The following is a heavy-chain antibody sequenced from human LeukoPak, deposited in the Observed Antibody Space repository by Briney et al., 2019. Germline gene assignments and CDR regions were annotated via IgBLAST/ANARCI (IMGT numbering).Heavy chain of an antibody. J-gene: IGHJ6*02. V-gene: IGHV3-64D*06. Sequence: SCKASGYTFTSYAMHWVRQAPGKGLDYVSVISSNGDSTYNADSVKGRFTISRDNSKNTLYLQMSSLRPEDTAVYYCVKGSYDTSNYYYGMDVWGQGSTVTVSS. CDR3: VKGSYDTSNYYYGMDV. CDR1: GYTFTSYA. CDR2: ISSNGDST. D-gene: IGHD3-9*01.